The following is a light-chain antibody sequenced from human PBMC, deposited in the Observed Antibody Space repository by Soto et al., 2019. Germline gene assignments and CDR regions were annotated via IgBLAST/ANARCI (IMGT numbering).Light chain of an antibody. Sequence: EIVMTQSPATLSVSPGERAILSCRANETISNNLAWHQQKPGQAARLLIYGASTRATGIPARFSDTGFGTDFTLTINSLQSEDFAVYYCQQYNDWPLTFGQGTRLEI. J-gene: IGKJ2*01. CDR2: GAS. CDR3: QQYNDWPLT. CDR1: ETISNN. V-gene: IGKV3-15*01.